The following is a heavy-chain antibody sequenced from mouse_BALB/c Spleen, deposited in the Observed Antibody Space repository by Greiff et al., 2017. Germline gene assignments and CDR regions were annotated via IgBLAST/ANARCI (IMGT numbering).Heavy chain of an antibody. J-gene: IGHJ1*01. CDR3: VRDHSSYWYFDV. V-gene: IGHV2-9-2*01. CDR2: IWTGGGT. CDR1: GFSLTSYD. D-gene: IGHD1-1*01. Sequence: VKLVESGPGLVAPSQSLSITCTVSGFSLTSYDISWIRQPPGKGLEWLGVIWTGGGTNYNSAFMSRLSISKDNSKSQVFLKMNSLQTDDTAIYYCVRDHSSYWYFDVWGAGTTVTVSS.